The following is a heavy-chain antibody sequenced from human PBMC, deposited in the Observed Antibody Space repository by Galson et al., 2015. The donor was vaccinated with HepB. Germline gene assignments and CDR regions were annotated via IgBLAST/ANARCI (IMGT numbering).Heavy chain of an antibody. J-gene: IGHJ5*02. CDR1: GFTFSDYY. CDR3: AGEWLPLSLYTGNWFDP. D-gene: IGHD2-2*02. CDR2: ISSSGSTI. Sequence: SLRLSCAASGFTFSDYYMSWIRQAPGKGLEWVSYISSSGSTIYYADSVKGRFTISRDNAKNSLYLQMNSLRAEDTAVYYCAGEWLPLSLYTGNWFDPWGQGTLVTVSS. V-gene: IGHV3-11*01.